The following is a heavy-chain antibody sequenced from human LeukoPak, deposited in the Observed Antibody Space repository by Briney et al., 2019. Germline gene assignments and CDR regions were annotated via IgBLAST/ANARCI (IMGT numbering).Heavy chain of an antibody. D-gene: IGHD3-22*01. CDR2: IDPDSGGT. J-gene: IGHJ3*02. V-gene: IGHV1-2*02. CDR3: AREYYDSSGIKYAFDI. Sequence: GASVKVSCKAPGYTFTDYYIHWVRQAPGQGLGWMGCIDPDSGGTKYGRKFQGRVTMTRDTSINTAYMELSRLRSDDTAVYYCAREYYDSSGIKYAFDIWGQGTMVTVSS. CDR1: GYTFTDYY.